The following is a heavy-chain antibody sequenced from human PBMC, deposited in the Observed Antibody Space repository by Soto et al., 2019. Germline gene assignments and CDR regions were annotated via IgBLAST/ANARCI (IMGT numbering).Heavy chain of an antibody. D-gene: IGHD6-19*01. CDR1: GASTRSDY. CDR2: ISKSGST. Sequence: QVQLQESGPGLVKPSETLSLTCTVSGASTRSDYWTWIRQPPGKRPEWIGYISKSGSTTYNPSLESRVTISLDTSSDQFSLRLTSVTAADTAVYYCARGGVTVAGVMDVWGQGTTVTVSS. J-gene: IGHJ6*02. CDR3: ARGGVTVAGVMDV. V-gene: IGHV4-59*01.